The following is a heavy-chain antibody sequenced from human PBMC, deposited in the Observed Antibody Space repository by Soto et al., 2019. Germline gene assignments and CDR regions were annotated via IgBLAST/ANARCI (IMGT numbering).Heavy chain of an antibody. CDR1: GYTFTSYA. CDR3: AREDAYYYGSGSLNWFDP. J-gene: IGHJ5*02. Sequence: ASVKVSCKASGYTFTSYAMHCVRQAPGQRLEWMGWINAGNGNTKYSQKFQGRVTITRDTSASTAYMELSSLRSEDTAVYYCAREDAYYYGSGSLNWFDPWGQGTLVTVSS. CDR2: INAGNGNT. V-gene: IGHV1-3*01. D-gene: IGHD3-10*01.